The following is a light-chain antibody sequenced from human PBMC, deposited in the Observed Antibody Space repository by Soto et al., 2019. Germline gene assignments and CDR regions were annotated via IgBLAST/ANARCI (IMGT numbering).Light chain of an antibody. Sequence: QSALTQPRSVSGSPGQSVTISCTGTSSDFGGYNYVSWYQHHPGKAPKLMIYGVSQRPSGVPDRFSGSKSGNTASLTISGLQAEDEADYYCCSYAGSYTVFGGGTKLTVL. V-gene: IGLV2-11*01. CDR2: GVS. CDR1: SSDFGGYNY. CDR3: CSYAGSYTV. J-gene: IGLJ2*01.